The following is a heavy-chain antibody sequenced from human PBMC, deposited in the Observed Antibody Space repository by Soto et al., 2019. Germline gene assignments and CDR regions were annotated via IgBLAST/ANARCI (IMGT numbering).Heavy chain of an antibody. D-gene: IGHD2-21*01. J-gene: IGHJ6*02. CDR3: ARVGLYSGLPPPHGMDV. CDR2: IYYSGST. Sequence: QVQLQESGPGLVKPSQTLSLTCTVSGGSISSGGYYWSWIRQHPGKGLEWIGYIYYSGSTYYNPSLKSRGTISVDTSKNQFSLKLSSVTAADTAVYYCARVGLYSGLPPPHGMDVWGQGTTVTVSS. V-gene: IGHV4-31*03. CDR1: GGSISSGGYY.